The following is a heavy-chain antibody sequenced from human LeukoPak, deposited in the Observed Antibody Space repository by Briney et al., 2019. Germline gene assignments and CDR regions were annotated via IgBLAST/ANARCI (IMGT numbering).Heavy chain of an antibody. CDR2: IYYSGST. Sequence: SETLSLTCTVSGGSISSYYWSWIRQPPGQGLGWIGYIYYSGSTNYNPSLKSRVTISVDTSKNQFSLKLSSVTAADTAVYYCARAPYYYYMDVWGKGTTVTVSS. CDR1: GGSISSYY. V-gene: IGHV4-59*01. J-gene: IGHJ6*03. CDR3: ARAPYYYYMDV.